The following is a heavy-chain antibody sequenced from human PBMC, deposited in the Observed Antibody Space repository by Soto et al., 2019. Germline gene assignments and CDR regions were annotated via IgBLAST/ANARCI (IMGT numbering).Heavy chain of an antibody. CDR2: MNPNSGNT. CDR3: ARGVGATRDDAFDI. V-gene: IGHV1-8*01. J-gene: IGHJ3*02. D-gene: IGHD1-26*01. Sequence: QVQLVQSGAEVKKPGASVKVSCKASGYTFTSYDINWVRQATGQGLEWMGWMNPNSGNTGYAQKFQGRVTMTRNTSKSPAYRELSSLRSEDTAVYYCARGVGATRDDAFDIWGQGTMVTVSS. CDR1: GYTFTSYD.